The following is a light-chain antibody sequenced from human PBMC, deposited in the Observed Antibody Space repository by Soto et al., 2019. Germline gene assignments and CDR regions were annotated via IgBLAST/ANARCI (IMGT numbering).Light chain of an antibody. CDR1: SSNIGAGYD. J-gene: IGLJ1*01. CDR3: QSYDSSLSGSYV. V-gene: IGLV1-40*01. Sequence: QSVLTQPPSVSGAPGQRVIISCTGSSSNIGAGYDVHWYQQLPGTAPRPLIYDNNNRPSGVPARFSVSKSDTSASLAITGPQPEDEADYYCQSYDSSLSGSYVFGTGTKVTVL. CDR2: DNN.